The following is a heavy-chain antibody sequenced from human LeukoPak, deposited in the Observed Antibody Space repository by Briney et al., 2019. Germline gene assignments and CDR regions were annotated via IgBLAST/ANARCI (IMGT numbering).Heavy chain of an antibody. CDR2: ISGSGGST. Sequence: TGGPLRLSCAASGFTFSSYAMSWVRQAPGKGLEWVSAISGSGGSTYYADSVKGRFTISRDNSKNTLYLQMNSLRAEDTAVYYCAKGDSRRVFAPWGQGTLVTVSS. CDR3: AKGDSRRVFAP. CDR1: GFTFSSYA. J-gene: IGHJ5*02. D-gene: IGHD3-22*01. V-gene: IGHV3-23*01.